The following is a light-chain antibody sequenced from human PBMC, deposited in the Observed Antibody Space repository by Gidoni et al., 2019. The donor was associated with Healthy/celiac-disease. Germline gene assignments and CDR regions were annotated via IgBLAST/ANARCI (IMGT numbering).Light chain of an antibody. CDR1: SSNIGSNT. J-gene: IGLJ2*01. Sequence: QSVLTQPTSASGTPGQRVTISCSGSSSNIGSNTVNWDQQLPGTAPNLLIYSNNQRPSGVPDRFSGAKSGTSASLAISGLQSEDEADYYCAAWDDSLNGPVFGGGTKLTVL. CDR2: SNN. V-gene: IGLV1-44*01. CDR3: AAWDDSLNGPV.